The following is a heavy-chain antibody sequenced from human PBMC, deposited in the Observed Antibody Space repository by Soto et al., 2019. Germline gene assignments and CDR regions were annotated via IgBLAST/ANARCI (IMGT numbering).Heavy chain of an antibody. CDR1: GGAIDSNHW. V-gene: IGHV4-4*02. CDR3: ARVAHCGGDCYSGYYGMDV. Sequence: SETLSLTCAVSGGAIDSNHWWAWVRQPPGKGLEWIGEIYHSGTTLDSPPLSGRATISVDKSKNQFSLNLTSMTAADTAVYFCARVAHCGGDCYSGYYGMDVWGQGTTVTVSS. CDR2: IYHSGTT. J-gene: IGHJ6*02. D-gene: IGHD2-21*02.